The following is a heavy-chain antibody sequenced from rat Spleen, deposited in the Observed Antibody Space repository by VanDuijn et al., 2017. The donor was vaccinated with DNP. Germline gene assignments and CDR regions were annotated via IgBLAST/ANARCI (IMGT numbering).Heavy chain of an antibody. Sequence: EVQLVESGGGLVQPGRSLKVSCAASGFIFSDYAMAWVRQAPKKGLEWVATISFDGRRIYYRDSVKGRFTISRDNAKSTLYLQMNSQRYEDMATYYCARHVLPLRVWDYWGQGVMVTVSS. J-gene: IGHJ2*01. CDR1: GFIFSDYA. CDR3: ARHVLPLRVWDY. CDR2: ISFDGRRI. D-gene: IGHD1-4*01. V-gene: IGHV5-17*01.